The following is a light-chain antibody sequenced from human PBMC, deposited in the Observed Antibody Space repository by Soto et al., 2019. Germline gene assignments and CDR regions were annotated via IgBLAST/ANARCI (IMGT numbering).Light chain of an antibody. CDR2: DAS. V-gene: IGKV1-6*01. CDR1: QTIGKY. J-gene: IGKJ1*01. Sequence: IQMTQSPSTLSASVGDRVTITCRASQTIGKYLNWYQQQPGKVPKLLIYDASYLQSGVPSRFSGSGSGTQFTLTISSLQPEDVATYYCLKNYNYPWTFGQGTKVDIK. CDR3: LKNYNYPWT.